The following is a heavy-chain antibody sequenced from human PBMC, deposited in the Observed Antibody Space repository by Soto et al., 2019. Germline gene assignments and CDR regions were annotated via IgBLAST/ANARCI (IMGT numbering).Heavy chain of an antibody. CDR2: IMPVFDTT. D-gene: IGHD6-25*01. V-gene: IGHV1-69*01. CDR3: ATATISPVSATFHHYSMDV. J-gene: IGHJ6*02. Sequence: QVQLVQSGAEVRKPGSSVKVSCQTSGGTFNNFAFTWVRQAPGQGLEWLGGIMPVFDTTNYAASFQGRITITADDLRNTVYMEMKTLRFDDTAVYYCATATISPVSATFHHYSMDVWGQGTTVTVSS. CDR1: GGTFNNFA.